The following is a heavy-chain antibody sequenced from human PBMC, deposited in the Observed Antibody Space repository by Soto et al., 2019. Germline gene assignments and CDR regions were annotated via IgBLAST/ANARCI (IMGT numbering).Heavy chain of an antibody. Sequence: EVQLVESGGALVQPGGSLRLSCAASGFTFSSYWMHWVRQAPGEGLVWVSRIKTDGSSTSYADSVTGRFTISRANAKNTVYLQMNRLRAEDTALYYCARVGVGHYEFDYWGQGTLVTVSS. CDR3: ARVGVGHYEFDY. V-gene: IGHV3-74*01. CDR2: IKTDGSST. J-gene: IGHJ4*02. CDR1: GFTFSSYW. D-gene: IGHD3-16*01.